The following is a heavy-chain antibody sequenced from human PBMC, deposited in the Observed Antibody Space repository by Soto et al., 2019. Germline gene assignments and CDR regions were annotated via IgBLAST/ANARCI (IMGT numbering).Heavy chain of an antibody. J-gene: IGHJ4*02. CDR3: ATGFRAGSGTYYNVDY. V-gene: IGHV3-23*01. Sequence: GGSLRLSCAASGFTFSDYAMSWVRQAPGKGLEWVSGISSGTGSAYYADSVKGRFTISRDNPKNTLFLQMNSLRADDTAIYYCATGFRAGSGTYYNVDYWGQGALVTVSS. CDR1: GFTFSDYA. D-gene: IGHD3-10*01. CDR2: ISSGTGSA.